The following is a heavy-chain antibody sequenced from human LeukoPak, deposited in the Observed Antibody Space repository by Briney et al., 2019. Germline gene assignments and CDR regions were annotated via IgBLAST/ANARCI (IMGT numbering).Heavy chain of an antibody. CDR2: IYHSGST. CDR3: ARAEAGSAVTTGFYFDY. V-gene: IGHV4-4*02. Sequence: SETLSLTCAVSGGSIRSSNWWSWVRQSPGKGLEWIGEIYHSGSTNYNPSLKSRVTISVDKSENQLSLKLSSVTAADTAVYYCARAEAGSAVTTGFYFDYWGQGTLVTVSS. D-gene: IGHD4-17*01. CDR1: GGSIRSSNW. J-gene: IGHJ4*02.